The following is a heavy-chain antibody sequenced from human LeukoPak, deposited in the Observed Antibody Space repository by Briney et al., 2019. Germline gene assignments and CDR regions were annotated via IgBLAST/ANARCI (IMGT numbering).Heavy chain of an antibody. Sequence: PSETLSLTCAVYGGSFSGYYWSWIRQPPGKGLEWIGEINHSGSTNYNPSLKSRVTISVDTSKNQFSLKLSSVTAADTAVYYCARDQYELRSYYYGMDAWGKGTTVSVSS. CDR2: INHSGST. D-gene: IGHD2-2*01. CDR3: ARDQYELRSYYYGMDA. J-gene: IGHJ6*04. CDR1: GGSFSGYY. V-gene: IGHV4-34*01.